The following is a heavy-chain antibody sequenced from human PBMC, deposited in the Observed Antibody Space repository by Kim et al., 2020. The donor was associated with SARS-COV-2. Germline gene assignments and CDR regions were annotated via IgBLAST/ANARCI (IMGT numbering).Heavy chain of an antibody. CDR1: GGSISSGGYY. J-gene: IGHJ4*02. CDR2: IYYSGST. D-gene: IGHD3-16*01. V-gene: IGHV4-31*03. Sequence: SETLSLTCTVSGGSISSGGYYWSWIRQHPGKGLEWIGYIYYSGSTYYNPSLKSRVTISVDTSKNQFSLKLSSVTAADSAVYYCARSPNRPIRGIVDYCGQGTLVTVSS. CDR3: ARSPNRPIRGIVDY.